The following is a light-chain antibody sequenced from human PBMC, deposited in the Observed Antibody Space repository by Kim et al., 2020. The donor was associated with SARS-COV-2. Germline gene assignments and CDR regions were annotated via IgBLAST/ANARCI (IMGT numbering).Light chain of an antibody. CDR3: QQYDSLPPT. V-gene: IGKV1-33*01. CDR2: DAS. Sequence: IQMTQSPSSLSASVGDRVTIICRASQDISNFLNWYQQKPGKAPKLLIYDASNLETGVPSRFSGSGSGTDFSFTISSLQPEDIATYYCQQYDSLPPTFGGGTKVEI. J-gene: IGKJ4*01. CDR1: QDISNF.